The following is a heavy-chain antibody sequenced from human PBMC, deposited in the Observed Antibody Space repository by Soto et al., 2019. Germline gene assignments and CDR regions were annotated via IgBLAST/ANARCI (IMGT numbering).Heavy chain of an antibody. CDR1: GYTFTSYA. V-gene: IGHV1-3*01. D-gene: IGHD4-17*01. J-gene: IGHJ4*02. Sequence: GASVKVSCTASGYTFTSYATHWVRQAPGQRLEWMRWINAGNGNTKYSQKFQGRVTITRDTSASTAYMELSSLRSEDTAVYYCARTYGDYYYYFDYWGQGTLVTVSS. CDR3: ARTYGDYYYYFDY. CDR2: INAGNGNT.